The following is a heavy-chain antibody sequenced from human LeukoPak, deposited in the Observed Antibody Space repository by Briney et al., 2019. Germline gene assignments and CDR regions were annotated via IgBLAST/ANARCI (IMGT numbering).Heavy chain of an antibody. D-gene: IGHD3-16*01. J-gene: IGHJ6*03. CDR3: ARVLGGYYYYYMDV. CDR2: INWNGGST. V-gene: IGHV3-20*04. CDR1: GFTFDDYG. Sequence: PGGSLRLSSAASGFTFDDYGMRWVRQAPGKGLEWVSGINWNGGSTGYADSVNGRFTISRDNAKISLYLQMNSLRAEDTALHYCARVLGGYYYYYMDVWGKGTTVTVSS.